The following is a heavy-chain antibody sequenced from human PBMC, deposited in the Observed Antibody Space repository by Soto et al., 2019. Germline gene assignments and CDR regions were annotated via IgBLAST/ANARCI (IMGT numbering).Heavy chain of an antibody. CDR3: ARDHYGSGNYYFDY. V-gene: IGHV3-21*01. J-gene: IGHJ4*02. Sequence: EVQLVESGGGLVKPGGSLRLSCAASGFTFSTYSMNWVRQAPGKGLEWVSFISSSSSYMNYADSVKGRFTISRDNAKNSLYLHINSLRAEDTAVYYCARDHYGSGNYYFDYWGQGTLVTVSS. D-gene: IGHD3-10*01. CDR1: GFTFSTYS. CDR2: ISSSSSYM.